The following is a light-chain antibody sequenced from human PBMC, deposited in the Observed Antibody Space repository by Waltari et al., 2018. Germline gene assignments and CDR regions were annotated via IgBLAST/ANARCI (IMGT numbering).Light chain of an antibody. V-gene: IGKV1-5*03. CDR1: QGISSW. J-gene: IGKJ4*01. CDR2: KAS. Sequence: DIQMTQSPSTLSASVGDRVTITCRASQGISSWLAWYQHKPGKAPKLLIYKASSLEIGVPSRFSGSGSGTEFTLTISSLQPDDFATYYCQKFHGNPLSFGGGTKVEIK. CDR3: QKFHGNPLS.